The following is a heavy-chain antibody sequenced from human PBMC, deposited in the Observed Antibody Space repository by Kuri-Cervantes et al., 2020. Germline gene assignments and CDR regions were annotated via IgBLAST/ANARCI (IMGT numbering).Heavy chain of an antibody. CDR3: ARVPHPPILRFLEWLLYLDY. CDR2: ISACNGNT. D-gene: IGHD3-3*01. V-gene: IGHV1-18*01. Sequence: ASVKVSCKASGYTFTSYGISWVRQAPGQGLEWMGWISACNGNTNYAQKLQGRVTMTTDTSTSTAYMELRSLRSDDTAVYYCARVPHPPILRFLEWLLYLDYWGQGTLVTVSS. J-gene: IGHJ4*02. CDR1: GYTFTSYG.